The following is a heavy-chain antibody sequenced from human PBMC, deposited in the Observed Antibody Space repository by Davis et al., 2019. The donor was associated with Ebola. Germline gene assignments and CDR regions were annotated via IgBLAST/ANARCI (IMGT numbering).Heavy chain of an antibody. CDR1: GFIFSSYV. Sequence: GESLKISCAASGFIFSSYVMSWVRQAPGKGLEWVSFINSSSNYIYYADSVKGRFTVSRDNAKNSLYLQMNSLRAEDTAVYYCVRDPALVVTGGGWFFGLWGRGTLVTVSS. V-gene: IGHV3-21*01. D-gene: IGHD2-21*02. CDR2: INSSSNYI. J-gene: IGHJ2*01. CDR3: VRDPALVVTGGGWFFGL.